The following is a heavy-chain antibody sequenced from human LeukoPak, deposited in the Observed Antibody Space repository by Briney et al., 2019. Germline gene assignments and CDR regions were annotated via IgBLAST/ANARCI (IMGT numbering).Heavy chain of an antibody. D-gene: IGHD2-15*01. CDR2: IWYDGSNK. J-gene: IGHJ6*04. CDR1: GFTSSSYG. Sequence: GGSLRLSCAASGFTSSSYGMHWVRQAPGKGLEWVAVIWYDGSNKYYADSVKGRFTISRDNSKNTLYLQMNSLRAEDTAVYYCARDPECAPLVVTHYFGMDVSGERPTVTVSS. CDR3: ARDPECAPLVVTHYFGMDV. V-gene: IGHV3-33*01.